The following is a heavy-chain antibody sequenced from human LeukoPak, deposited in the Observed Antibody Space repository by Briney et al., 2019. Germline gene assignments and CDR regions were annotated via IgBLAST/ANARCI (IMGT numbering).Heavy chain of an antibody. CDR2: ISAYNGNT. CDR1: GYTFTIYG. CDR3: ARDRGERWLQLHLDY. D-gene: IGHD5-24*01. Sequence: ASVKVSCKASGYTFTIYGISWVRQAPGQGLEWMGWISAYNGNTNYAQKLQGRVTMTTDTSTSTAYMELRSLRSDDTAVYYCARDRGERWLQLHLDYWGQGTLVTVSS. V-gene: IGHV1-18*01. J-gene: IGHJ4*02.